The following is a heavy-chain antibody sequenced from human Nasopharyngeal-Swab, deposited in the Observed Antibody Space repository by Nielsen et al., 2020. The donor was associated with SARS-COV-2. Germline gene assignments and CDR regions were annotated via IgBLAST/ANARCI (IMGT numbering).Heavy chain of an antibody. CDR3: ARLGGSSSSLLDY. V-gene: IGHV4-39*01. CDR2: INYSGST. Sequence: SETLSLTCTVSGGSFSSSNSYWGWIRQPPGKGLEWIGTINYSGSTYYNPSLKSRVTISVDTSKNQFSLKLSSVTAADTAVYYCARLGGSSSSLLDYWGQGTLVTVSS. D-gene: IGHD6-6*01. J-gene: IGHJ4*02. CDR1: GGSFSSSNSY.